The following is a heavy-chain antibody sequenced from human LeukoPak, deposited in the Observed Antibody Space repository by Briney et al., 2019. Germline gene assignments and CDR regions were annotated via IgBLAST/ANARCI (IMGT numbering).Heavy chain of an antibody. CDR3: TTGANSGWSHRN. Sequence: GGSLRLSCAASGFIFSTYGMTWFRQAPGRGLEWVSGISGSGLNTYYADSVKGRFTSSRDNSKNMLYLQMNSLKTEDTGVYYCTTGANSGWSHRNWGQGTQVTVSS. CDR2: ISGSGLNT. J-gene: IGHJ4*02. D-gene: IGHD6-19*01. V-gene: IGHV3-23*01. CDR1: GFIFSTYG.